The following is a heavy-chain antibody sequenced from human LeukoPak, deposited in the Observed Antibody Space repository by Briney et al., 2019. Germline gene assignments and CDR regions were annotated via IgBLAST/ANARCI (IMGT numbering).Heavy chain of an antibody. CDR1: GGSISSSSYY. D-gene: IGHD5-12*01. V-gene: IGHV4-39*01. CDR3: ARHDIVATTLDY. Sequence: SETLSLTCTVSGGSISSSSYYWVWIRQPPGQGLEWIGSIYYSGSTYYNPSIKSRVTISVDTSKNQFSLKLSSVTAADTAVYYCARHDIVATTLDYWGQGTLVTVSS. J-gene: IGHJ4*02. CDR2: IYYSGST.